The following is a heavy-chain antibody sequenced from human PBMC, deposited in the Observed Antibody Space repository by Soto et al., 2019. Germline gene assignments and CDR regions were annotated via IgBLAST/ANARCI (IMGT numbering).Heavy chain of an antibody. CDR2: IYPGDSDT. CDR3: AREYYDSSGYYCPGY. V-gene: IGHV5-51*01. Sequence: PGESLKISCKGSGYSFTSYWIGWVRQMPGKGLEWMGIIYPGDSDTRYSPSFQGQVTISADKSISTAYLQWSSLKASDTAMYYCAREYYDSSGYYCPGYWGQGTLVTVSS. CDR1: GYSFTSYW. J-gene: IGHJ4*02. D-gene: IGHD3-22*01.